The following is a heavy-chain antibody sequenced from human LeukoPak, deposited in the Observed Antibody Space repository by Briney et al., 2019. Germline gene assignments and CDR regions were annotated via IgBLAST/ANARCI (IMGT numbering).Heavy chain of an antibody. D-gene: IGHD3-16*01. V-gene: IGHV4-34*01. Sequence: SETLSLTCAVYGGSFSGDYWSWSRQPPGKGLEWIGEINHSGSTNYNPSLKSRVTISVDTSKNLFSLKLSSVTAADTAVYYCASGMGGEFDPWGQGTLVTVSS. J-gene: IGHJ5*02. CDR2: INHSGST. CDR1: GGSFSGDY. CDR3: ASGMGGEFDP.